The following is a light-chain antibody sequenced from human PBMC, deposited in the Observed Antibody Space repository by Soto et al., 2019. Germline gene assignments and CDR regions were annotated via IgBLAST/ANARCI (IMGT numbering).Light chain of an antibody. CDR1: EDIDTS. Sequence: QMTQSPSTLSVSLGGRITITCRASEDIDTSLAWFQQRPGKAPKVLIAGASGLMNGVPSTFSGSGSGTGFALTISSVQPDDFATYFCQHYDTFSWTFGQGTKVDIK. V-gene: IGKV1-5*01. J-gene: IGKJ1*01. CDR3: QHYDTFSWT. CDR2: GAS.